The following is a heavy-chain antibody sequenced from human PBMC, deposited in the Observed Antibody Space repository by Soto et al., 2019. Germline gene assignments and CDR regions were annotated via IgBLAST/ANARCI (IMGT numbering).Heavy chain of an antibody. J-gene: IGHJ6*02. D-gene: IGHD6-13*01. Sequence: QVQLVQSGAEVKKPGSSVKVSCKASGGTFSSYAISWVRQAPGQGLEWMGGIIPIFGTANYAQKFQGRVTITADESTSTAYMELSSLRSEDTAVYYCARAVDSVGYSSSWYYYYYGMDVWGQGTTVTVSS. CDR3: ARAVDSVGYSSSWYYYYYGMDV. CDR2: IIPIFGTA. V-gene: IGHV1-69*01. CDR1: GGTFSSYA.